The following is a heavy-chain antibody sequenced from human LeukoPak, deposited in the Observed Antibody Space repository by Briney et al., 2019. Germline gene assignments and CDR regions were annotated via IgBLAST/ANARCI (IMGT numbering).Heavy chain of an antibody. CDR2: INYSGTT. D-gene: IGHD3-16*02. Sequence: KPSETLSLTCSVSGDSISSYYWSWIRQPPGKGLEWIGYINYSGTTNDNPSLKSRVTISVDTSKNQFSLKLSSVTAADTAVYYCARAPTQNLTYYDYVWGSYRYSSTWFDPWGQGTLVTVSS. J-gene: IGHJ5*02. CDR1: GDSISSYY. V-gene: IGHV4-59*01. CDR3: ARAPTQNLTYYDYVWGSYRYSSTWFDP.